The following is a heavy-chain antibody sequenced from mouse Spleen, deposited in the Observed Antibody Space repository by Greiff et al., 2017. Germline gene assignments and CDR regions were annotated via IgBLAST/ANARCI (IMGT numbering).Heavy chain of an antibody. CDR2: INPSNGRT. Sequence: QVQLQQPGAELVKPGASVKLSCKASGYTFTSYWMHWVKPRPGQGLEWIGEINPSNGRTNYNEKFKSKATLTVDKSSSTAYMQLSSLTSEDSAVYYCASPNWDEAMDYWGQGTSVTVSS. J-gene: IGHJ4*01. CDR3: ASPNWDEAMDY. D-gene: IGHD4-1*01. V-gene: IGHV1S81*02. CDR1: GYTFTSYW.